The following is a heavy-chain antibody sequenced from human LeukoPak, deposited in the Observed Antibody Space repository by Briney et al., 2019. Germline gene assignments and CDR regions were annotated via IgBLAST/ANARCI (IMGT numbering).Heavy chain of an antibody. CDR1: GFTFSSYS. D-gene: IGHD6-13*01. CDR2: ISSSSSTI. Sequence: GGSLRLSCAASGFTFSSYSMNWVRQAPGKGLEWVSYISSSSSTIYYADSVKGRFTISRDNAKNSLYLQMNSLRDEDTAVYYCARDLGRMAAATSFDYWGQGTLVTVSS. CDR3: ARDLGRMAAATSFDY. V-gene: IGHV3-48*02. J-gene: IGHJ4*02.